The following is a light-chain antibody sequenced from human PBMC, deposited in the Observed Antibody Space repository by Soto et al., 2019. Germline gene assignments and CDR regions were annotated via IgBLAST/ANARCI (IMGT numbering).Light chain of an antibody. Sequence: DIQMTQSPSSLSASVGDRVTITCRASQGISSSLAWYQQKPGKVPQLLIYAASTLQSGVPSRFSGSGSGTDFNLTISSLQPEDVGTYYCPKYNSAPFTFGPGTKVDIK. CDR1: QGISSS. CDR2: AAS. CDR3: PKYNSAPFT. V-gene: IGKV1-27*01. J-gene: IGKJ3*01.